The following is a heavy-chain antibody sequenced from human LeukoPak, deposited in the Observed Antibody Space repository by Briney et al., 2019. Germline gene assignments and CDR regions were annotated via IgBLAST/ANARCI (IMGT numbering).Heavy chain of an antibody. CDR2: IYHSGST. D-gene: IGHD3-10*01. Sequence: SETLSLTCTVSGYSISSGYYWGWIRQPPGKGLEWIGSIYHSGSTYYNPSLKSRVTISVDTSKNQFSLKLSSVTAADTAVYYCARVAFYYGSGSYEARYYFDYWGQGTLVTVSS. CDR3: ARVAFYYGSGSYEARYYFDY. J-gene: IGHJ4*02. V-gene: IGHV4-38-2*02. CDR1: GYSISSGYY.